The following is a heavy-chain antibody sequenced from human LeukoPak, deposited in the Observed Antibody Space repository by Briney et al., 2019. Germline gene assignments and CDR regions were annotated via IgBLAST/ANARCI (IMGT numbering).Heavy chain of an antibody. CDR1: GGSITNYY. CDR2: IYYSGST. J-gene: IGHJ6*02. Sequence: PSETLSLTCAVSGGSITNYYWSWIRQPAGKGLEWIGYIYYSGSTNYNPSLKSRVTISVDTSKNQFSLKLSSVTAADTAVYYCARGTHSIAAAYYYGMDVWGQGTTVTVSS. CDR3: ARGTHSIAAAYYYGMDV. D-gene: IGHD6-13*01. V-gene: IGHV4-59*01.